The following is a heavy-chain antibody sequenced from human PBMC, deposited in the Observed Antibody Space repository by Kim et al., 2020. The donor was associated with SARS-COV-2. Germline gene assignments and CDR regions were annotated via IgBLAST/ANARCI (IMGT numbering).Heavy chain of an antibody. CDR3: ARPLTGSNWEDAFAF. D-gene: IGHD2-8*02. CDR1: GFRLGDYG. V-gene: IGHV3-33*05. J-gene: IGHJ3*01. Sequence: GGSLRLSCAASGFRLGDYGIHWVRQAPGKGLEWVAVVSFDAYSERYAGSVKGRFAISRDNSKNTVYLQMSSLRGEDTAIYYCARPLTGSNWEDAFAFWGQGTMVTVSS. CDR2: VSFDAYSE.